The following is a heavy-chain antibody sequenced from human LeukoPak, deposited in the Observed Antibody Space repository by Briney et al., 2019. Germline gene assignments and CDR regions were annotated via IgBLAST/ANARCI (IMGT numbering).Heavy chain of an antibody. Sequence: PGGSLRLSCAASGFPFSSYWMSWVRQAPGKVLEWVANIKQDGSDKYYVDSVKGRFTISRDNAKNSLYLQLNSLRADDTAVYYCARLTGTTGFDYWGQGTLVTVSS. CDR2: IKQDGSDK. J-gene: IGHJ4*02. CDR3: ARLTGTTGFDY. CDR1: GFPFSSYW. V-gene: IGHV3-7*01. D-gene: IGHD1-1*01.